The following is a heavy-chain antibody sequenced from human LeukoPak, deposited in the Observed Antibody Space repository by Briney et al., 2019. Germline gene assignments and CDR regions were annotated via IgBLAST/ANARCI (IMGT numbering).Heavy chain of an antibody. Sequence: GGSLRLSCAASGFTFSNYGMSWVRQAREKGLEWVSRISGGGGSTSYADSVKGRFTISRENSKNTLYLQMNSLTVEDTAIYYCAKGVAMSDVARHWGPGTLVTVSS. CDR2: ISGGGGST. CDR1: GFTFSNYG. CDR3: AKGVAMSDVARH. D-gene: IGHD6-19*01. J-gene: IGHJ4*02. V-gene: IGHV3-23*01.